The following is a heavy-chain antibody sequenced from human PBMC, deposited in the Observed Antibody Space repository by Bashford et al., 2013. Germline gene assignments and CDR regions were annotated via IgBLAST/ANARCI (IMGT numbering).Heavy chain of an antibody. CDR3: ARDLDYGDYGGVLGLDV. D-gene: IGHD4-17*01. Sequence: VRQAPGMGLEWVSSITGNSGYIYYADSVKGRFTISRDNARNSLYLQMDSLRAEDTAMYYCARDLDYGDYGGVLGLDVWGQGTTVTVSS. CDR2: ITGNSGYI. V-gene: IGHV3-21*01. J-gene: IGHJ6*02.